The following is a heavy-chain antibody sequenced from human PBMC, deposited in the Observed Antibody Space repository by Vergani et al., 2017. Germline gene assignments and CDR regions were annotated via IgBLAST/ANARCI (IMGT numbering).Heavy chain of an antibody. CDR2: ISNDGSKK. Sequence: QVQLAESGEARVNPGRSLRLSCAASGFSSITHAINGVGQPPARGWEWVAVISNDGSKKYYADSMKGRFTISRDNSKNTLDLQMNSLRTQDTAVYYCAKAGSVTSGSLQYNFYMDVWGKGTTVTVS. CDR1: GFSSITHA. V-gene: IGHV3-30*18. D-gene: IGHD3-10*01. J-gene: IGHJ6*03. CDR3: AKAGSVTSGSLQYNFYMDV.